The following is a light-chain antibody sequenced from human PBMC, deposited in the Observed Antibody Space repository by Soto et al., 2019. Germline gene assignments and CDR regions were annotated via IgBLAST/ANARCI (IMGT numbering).Light chain of an antibody. J-gene: IGKJ3*01. CDR2: GES. V-gene: IGKV3-20*01. CDR1: QSVSSSY. Sequence: EIVLTQSPGTLSLSPGERATLSCRASQSVSSSYLAWYQQKPGQAPRLLIYGESSRATGIPDRFSGSGSGTDFTLTISRLEPEDFAVYYCQQYDSSPVTFGPGTKVDIK. CDR3: QQYDSSPVT.